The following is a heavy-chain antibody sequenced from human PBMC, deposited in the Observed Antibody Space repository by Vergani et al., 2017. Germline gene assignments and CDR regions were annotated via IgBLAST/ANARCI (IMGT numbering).Heavy chain of an antibody. CDR2: ISSSSSYT. D-gene: IGHD4-17*01. CDR1: GFTFSDYY. J-gene: IGHJ4*02. V-gene: IGHV3-11*05. Sequence: QVQLVESGGGLVKPGGSLRLSCAASGFTFSDYYMSWIRQAPGKGLEWVSYISSSSSYTNYADSVKGRFTISRDNSKNTLYLQMNSLRAEDTAVYYCAKERTTVTTDYFDYWGQGTLVTVSS. CDR3: AKERTTVTTDYFDY.